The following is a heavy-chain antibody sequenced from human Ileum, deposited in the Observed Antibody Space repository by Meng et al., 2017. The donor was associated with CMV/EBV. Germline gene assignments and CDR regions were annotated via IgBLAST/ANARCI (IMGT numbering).Heavy chain of an antibody. CDR2: IYYTGST. Sequence: GSLRLSCTVSGGSINSYSWSWIRQPPGKGLEWIGYIYYTGSTNYRPSLKSRVTISIDTSKNQFSLNLNSVTAADTAVYYCARGRSPFTVITPIEYWGQGALVTVSS. J-gene: IGHJ4*02. CDR3: ARGRSPFTVITPIEY. CDR1: GGSINSYS. V-gene: IGHV4-59*01. D-gene: IGHD4-11*01.